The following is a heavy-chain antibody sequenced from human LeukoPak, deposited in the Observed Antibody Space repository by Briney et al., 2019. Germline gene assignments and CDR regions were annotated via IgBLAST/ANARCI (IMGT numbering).Heavy chain of an antibody. CDR2: ISYDGSNK. Sequence: GRSLRLSCAASGFTFSSYAMHWVRQAPGKGLEWVAVISYDGSNKYYADSVKGRFTISRDNSKNTLYLQMNSLRAEDTAVYYCARGSNMVRGVPLDYWGQGTLVTVSS. CDR1: GFTFSSYA. V-gene: IGHV3-30-3*01. J-gene: IGHJ4*02. D-gene: IGHD3-10*01. CDR3: ARGSNMVRGVPLDY.